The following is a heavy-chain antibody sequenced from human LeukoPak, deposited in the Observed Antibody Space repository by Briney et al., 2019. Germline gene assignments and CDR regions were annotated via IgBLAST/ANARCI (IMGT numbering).Heavy chain of an antibody. CDR1: GGSISRYY. Sequence: SETLSLTCTVSGGSISRYYWSWIRQPPGKGLEWIGYIYYSGSTNYNPSLKSRVTISVDTSKNQFSLKLSSVTAADTAVYYCARERYSYGPIDYWGQGTLVTVSS. CDR2: IYYSGST. J-gene: IGHJ4*02. CDR3: ARERYSYGPIDY. V-gene: IGHV4-59*01. D-gene: IGHD5-18*01.